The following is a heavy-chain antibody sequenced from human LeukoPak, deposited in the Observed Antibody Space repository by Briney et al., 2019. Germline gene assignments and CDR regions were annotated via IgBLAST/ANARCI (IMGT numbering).Heavy chain of an antibody. V-gene: IGHV3-23*01. CDR2: ISGSGDNNDNT. D-gene: IGHD3-22*01. Sequence: GGSLRLSCAASGFTFSTYAMSWVRQAPGKGLEWVSAISGSGDNNDNTYYADSVKGQFTISRDNSKNTLYLQMNSLRAEDTAVYYCAKDDDIGLRYYDSSGAFDYWGQGTLVTVSS. CDR1: GFTFSTYA. CDR3: AKDDDIGLRYYDSSGAFDY. J-gene: IGHJ4*02.